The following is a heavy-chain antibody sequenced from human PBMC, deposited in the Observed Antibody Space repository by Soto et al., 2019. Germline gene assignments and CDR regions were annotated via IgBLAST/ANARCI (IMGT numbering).Heavy chain of an antibody. D-gene: IGHD3-22*01. V-gene: IGHV3-15*07. J-gene: IGHJ4*02. CDR1: GFTFSSYW. CDR2: IKSKTDGGTT. Sequence: LRLSCAASGFTFSSYWMNWVRQAPGKGLEWVGRIKSKTDGGTTDYAAPVKGRFTISRDDSKNTLYLQMNSLKTEDTAVYYCTTDPVTMIVVVPSSGWGQGTLVTVSS. CDR3: TTDPVTMIVVVPSSG.